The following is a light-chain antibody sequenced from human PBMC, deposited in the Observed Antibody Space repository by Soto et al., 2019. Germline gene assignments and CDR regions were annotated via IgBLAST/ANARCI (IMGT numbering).Light chain of an antibody. Sequence: EIVMTQSPATLSVSPGERANLSCRGSQSVSSNLAWYQQKPGQAPRLLIYGASTRATGIPARFSGSGSGTEFSLTISSLQSEDFAVYYCQQYNNWPPITFGQGTRLEIK. CDR2: GAS. CDR1: QSVSSN. CDR3: QQYNNWPPIT. V-gene: IGKV3-15*01. J-gene: IGKJ5*01.